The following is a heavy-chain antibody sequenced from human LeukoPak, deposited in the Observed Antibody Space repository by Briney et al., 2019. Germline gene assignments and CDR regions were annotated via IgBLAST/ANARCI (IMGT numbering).Heavy chain of an antibody. CDR1: GLTVSSNH. V-gene: IGHV3-15*01. Sequence: GGSLRLSCAASGLTVSSNHMAWVRQAPGKGLEWVGRIKSKTDGATTEYAAPVKGRFTISRDDSKNTLYLQMNSLKTEDTAVYYCTTVGSSRYYYYFDYWGQGSLVTVSS. CDR2: IKSKTDGATT. J-gene: IGHJ4*02. CDR3: TTVGSSRYYYYFDY. D-gene: IGHD3-22*01.